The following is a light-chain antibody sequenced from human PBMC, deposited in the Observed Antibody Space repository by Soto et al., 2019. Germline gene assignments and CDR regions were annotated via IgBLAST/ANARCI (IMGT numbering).Light chain of an antibody. J-gene: IGKJ1*01. CDR2: DAS. CDR3: HQYGNSPRT. Sequence: DIQMTQSPSTLSASVGDGVTITCRASQSISNRLAWYQQRPGKAPKYLIYDASTLDSGAPSRFSGSGSGTDFTLTISRLEPEDFAVYYCHQYGNSPRTFGQGTKVDIK. V-gene: IGKV1-5*01. CDR1: QSISNR.